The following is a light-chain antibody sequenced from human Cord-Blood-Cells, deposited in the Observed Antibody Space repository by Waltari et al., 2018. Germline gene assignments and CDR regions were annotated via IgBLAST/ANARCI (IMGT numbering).Light chain of an antibody. CDR1: QSISSW. CDR3: QQNNSYSWT. CDR2: DAS. Sequence: DIQMTQSPSTLSASVGDRVTTTCRASQSISSWLAWYQQKPGKAPKLLIYDASSLESGVPSRFSGSGSGTEFTLTISSLQPDDFATYYCQQNNSYSWTFGQGTKVEIK. V-gene: IGKV1-5*01. J-gene: IGKJ1*01.